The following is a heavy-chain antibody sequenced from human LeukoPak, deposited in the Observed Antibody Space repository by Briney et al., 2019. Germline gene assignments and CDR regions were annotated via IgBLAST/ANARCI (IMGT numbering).Heavy chain of an antibody. CDR3: ARVQYGSGSYLSGVYYYYMDV. CDR2: INRNSGGT. J-gene: IGHJ6*03. Sequence: ASVKVSCKASGYTFTGYYMHWVRQAPGQGLEWMGWINRNSGGTNYAQKFQGRVTMTRDTSISTAYMELSRLRSDDTAVYYCARVQYGSGSYLSGVYYYYMDVWGKGTTVTISS. CDR1: GYTFTGYY. D-gene: IGHD3-10*01. V-gene: IGHV1-2*02.